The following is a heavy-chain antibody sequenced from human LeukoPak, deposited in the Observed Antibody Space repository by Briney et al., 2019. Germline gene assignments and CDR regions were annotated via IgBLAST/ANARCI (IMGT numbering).Heavy chain of an antibody. CDR1: GFTFSSHA. Sequence: GGSLRLSCAASGFTFSSHAMSWVRQAPGMGLEWVSSISGSGGSTYYADSVKGRFTISRDNSKNTLYLQMNSLRAEDTAVYYCAKDMQWLVPRVCDYWGQGTLVTVSS. J-gene: IGHJ4*02. CDR2: ISGSGGST. CDR3: AKDMQWLVPRVCDY. V-gene: IGHV3-23*01. D-gene: IGHD6-19*01.